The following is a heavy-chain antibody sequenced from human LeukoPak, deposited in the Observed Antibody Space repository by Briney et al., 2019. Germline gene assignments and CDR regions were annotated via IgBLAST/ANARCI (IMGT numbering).Heavy chain of an antibody. V-gene: IGHV4-34*01. CDR1: GGSFRGYY. CDR3: ARGAHGWNFDY. D-gene: IGHD2-15*01. Sequence: ASETLSLTCAVYGGSFRGYYWRWIRQPPGKGLEWIGEINHSGSTNYNPSLKSRVTISVDTSKNQFPLKLSSVTATDTAVYYCARGAHGWNFDYWGQGTLVTVSS. J-gene: IGHJ4*02. CDR2: INHSGST.